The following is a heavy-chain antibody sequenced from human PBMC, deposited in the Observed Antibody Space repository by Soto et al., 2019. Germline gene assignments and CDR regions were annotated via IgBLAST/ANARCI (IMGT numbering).Heavy chain of an antibody. CDR1: GGSINNNYYY. V-gene: IGHV4-39*01. J-gene: IGHJ4*02. Sequence: PSETLSLTCSGSGGSINNNYYYWVWVRQPPGKGLEWIASVSFSGTTYYSPSLRGRITASIDTSRNQFSLKLNSVTAADTAVYFCARQKLDVPAYFDYWGQATLVT. CDR2: VSFSGTT. D-gene: IGHD6-13*01. CDR3: ARQKLDVPAYFDY.